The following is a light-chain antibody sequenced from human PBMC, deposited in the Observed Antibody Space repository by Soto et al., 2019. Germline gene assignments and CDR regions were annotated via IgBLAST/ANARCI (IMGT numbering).Light chain of an antibody. Sequence: IRMTQSPSSLSASTGDRVTITCRASQGISSYLAWYQQKPGKAPKLLIYAASTLQSGVPSRFSGSGSGTDFTLTISCLQSEDFATYYCQQYYSYPYTFGQGTK. V-gene: IGKV1-8*01. CDR1: QGISSY. CDR2: AAS. J-gene: IGKJ2*01. CDR3: QQYYSYPYT.